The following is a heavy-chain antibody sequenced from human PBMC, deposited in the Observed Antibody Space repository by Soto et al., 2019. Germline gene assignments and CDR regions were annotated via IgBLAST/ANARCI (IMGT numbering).Heavy chain of an antibody. CDR3: AAVRGGDIVGARNYYYYGMDV. V-gene: IGHV1-58*01. CDR1: GFTFTSSA. Sequence: SVKVSCKASGFTFTSSAVQWVRQARGQRLEWIGWIVVGSGNTNYAQKFQERVTITRDMSTSTAYMELSSLRSEDTAVYYCAAVRGGDIVGARNYYYYGMDVWGQGTTVTVSS. J-gene: IGHJ6*02. D-gene: IGHD1-26*01. CDR2: IVVGSGNT.